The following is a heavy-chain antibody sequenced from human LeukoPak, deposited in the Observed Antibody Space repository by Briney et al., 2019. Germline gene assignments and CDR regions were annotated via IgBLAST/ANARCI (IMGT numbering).Heavy chain of an antibody. CDR2: FDPEDGET. J-gene: IGHJ5*02. CDR1: GYTLTELS. CDR3: ATDNGGRRYNRNPGPFDP. V-gene: IGHV1-24*01. Sequence: ASVKVSCKVSGYTLTELSMHWVRQAPGKGLEWMGGFDPEDGETIYAQKFQGRVTMTEDTSTDTAYMELSSLRSEDTAVYYCATDNGGRRYNRNPGPFDPWGQGTLVTVSS. D-gene: IGHD1-14*01.